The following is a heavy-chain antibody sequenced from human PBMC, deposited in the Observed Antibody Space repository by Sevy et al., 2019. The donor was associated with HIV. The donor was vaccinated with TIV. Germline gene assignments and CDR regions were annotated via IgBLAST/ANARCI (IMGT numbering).Heavy chain of an antibody. V-gene: IGHV3-23*01. CDR3: AKPTSYVYGSSSDPLPSSRNDY. D-gene: IGHD3-10*01. CDR2: ISRSGGRT. CDR1: GFTFTSYA. Sequence: GGSLRLSCAASGFTFTSYAMSWVRQAPGKGLEWVSAISRSGGRTYYADSVKGRFTISRDNSKNTLNLQMNSLRAEDTAIYYCAKPTSYVYGSSSDPLPSSRNDYWGQGTLVTVSS. J-gene: IGHJ4*02.